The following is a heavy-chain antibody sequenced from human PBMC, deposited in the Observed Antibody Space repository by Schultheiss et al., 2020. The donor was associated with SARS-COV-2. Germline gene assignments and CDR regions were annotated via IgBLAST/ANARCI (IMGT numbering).Heavy chain of an antibody. J-gene: IGHJ4*02. Sequence: GESLKISCKASGYTFTGYYMHWVRQAPGQGLEWMGWINPNSGGTNYAQKFQGRVTMTRDTSISTAYMELSRLRSDDTAVYYCASEIAAAGTGANYWGQGTLVTVSS. CDR2: INPNSGGT. CDR1: GYTFTGYY. V-gene: IGHV1-2*02. CDR3: ASEIAAAGTGANY. D-gene: IGHD6-13*01.